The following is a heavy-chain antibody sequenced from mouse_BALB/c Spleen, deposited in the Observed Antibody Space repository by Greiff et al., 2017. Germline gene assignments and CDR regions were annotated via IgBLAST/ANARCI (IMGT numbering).Heavy chain of an antibody. V-gene: IGHV1S81*02. Sequence: QVQLQQPGAELVKPGASVKLSCKASGYTFTSYYMYWVKQRPGQGLEWIGGINPSNGGTNFNEKFKSKATLTVDKSSSTAYMQLSSLTSEDSAVYYCTRSRPSYAMDYWGQGTSVTVSS. CDR1: GYTFTSYY. CDR2: INPSNGGT. J-gene: IGHJ4*01. CDR3: TRSRPSYAMDY.